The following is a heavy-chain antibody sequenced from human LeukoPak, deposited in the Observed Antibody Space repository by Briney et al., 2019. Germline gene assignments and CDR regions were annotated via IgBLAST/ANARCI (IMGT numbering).Heavy chain of an antibody. CDR3: AREIVGGFNPGAY. V-gene: IGHV4-4*02. J-gene: IGHJ4*02. CDR1: LDSTTSNF. Sequence: SETLSLTCTVSLDSTTSNFWSWVRQPPGKGLEWIGEIPRSGSTNYNPSLQSRVTISIDRSKNQIALELSSVTAADTAVYYCAREIVGGFNPGAYWGQGTLVTVSS. CDR2: IPRSGST. D-gene: IGHD1-14*01.